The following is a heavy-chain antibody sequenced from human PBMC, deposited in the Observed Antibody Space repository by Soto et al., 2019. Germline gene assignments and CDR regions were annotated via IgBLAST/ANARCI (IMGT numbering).Heavy chain of an antibody. CDR1: GFTFSSSA. V-gene: IGHV3-23*01. CDR2: SSASGGST. J-gene: IGHJ4*02. Sequence: GGSLRLSCTASGFTFSSSAMSWVRQAPGKGLEWVSISSASGGSTYHADSVKGRFSISRDNSKNTSYLQTTRLRTEDTAVYYCAKDGQWLDVHFDYWGQGALVTVSS. CDR3: AKDGQWLDVHFDY. D-gene: IGHD6-19*01.